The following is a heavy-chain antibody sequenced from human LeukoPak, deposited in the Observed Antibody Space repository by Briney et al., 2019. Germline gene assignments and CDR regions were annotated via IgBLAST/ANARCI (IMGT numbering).Heavy chain of an antibody. CDR3: AKDLHWGLDY. Sequence: GGSLRLSCEASGFSFSTYGMSWVRQAPGKGLEWLSAIDGNGAKTFYADSGKGRFTISRDNSANTLYLQMNSLRGEDTALYYCAKDLHWGLDYWGQGALVTVSS. V-gene: IGHV3-23*01. J-gene: IGHJ4*02. D-gene: IGHD3-16*01. CDR2: IDGNGAKT. CDR1: GFSFSTYG.